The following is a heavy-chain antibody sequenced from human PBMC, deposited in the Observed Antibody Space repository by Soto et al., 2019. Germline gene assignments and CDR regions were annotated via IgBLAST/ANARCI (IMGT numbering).Heavy chain of an antibody. Sequence: QITVKESGLRLGKPPQTLPLTCTFFGFSPGTNGMGVGWIGQSPGKALEWLALIYWDDDKGYSPSLRSRLTITQDPSKNQVDLTMTNMAPGDTATYYCARLTRGVYDLDRLWEKFDYWGQGTLVTVSS. CDR1: GFSPGTNGMG. D-gene: IGHD5-12*01. CDR2: IYWDDDK. CDR3: ARLTRGVYDLDRLWEKFDY. V-gene: IGHV2-5*02. J-gene: IGHJ4*02.